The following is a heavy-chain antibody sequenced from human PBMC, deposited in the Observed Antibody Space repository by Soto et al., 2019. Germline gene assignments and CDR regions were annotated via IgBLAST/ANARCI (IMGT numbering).Heavy chain of an antibody. J-gene: IGHJ4*02. CDR1: GITFSSYR. CDR3: ANNLRPQYYFDY. CDR2: IDSDGSST. Sequence: GGSLRLSCVASGITFSSYRMHWVRQAPGKGLVWVSRIDSDGSSTNYADSVKGRFTISRDNAQNTLYLQMNRLRAEDTAIYYCANNLRPQYYFDYWGQGTLVTVSS. V-gene: IGHV3-74*01.